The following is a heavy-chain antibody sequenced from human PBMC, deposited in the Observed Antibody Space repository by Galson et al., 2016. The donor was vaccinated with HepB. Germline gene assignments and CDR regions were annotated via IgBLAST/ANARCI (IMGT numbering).Heavy chain of an antibody. CDR1: GVTFRSYS. CDR3: ARGVTSFDL. V-gene: IGHV3-48*02. D-gene: IGHD3-16*01. J-gene: IGHJ3*01. Sequence: SLRLSCAASGVTFRSYSMNWVRQTPGRGLESISYISSSSSTIFYADSVKGRFIISRDNANNSLFLQMNSLRDEDTAVYYCARGVTSFDLWGQGTMVTVSS. CDR2: ISSSSSTI.